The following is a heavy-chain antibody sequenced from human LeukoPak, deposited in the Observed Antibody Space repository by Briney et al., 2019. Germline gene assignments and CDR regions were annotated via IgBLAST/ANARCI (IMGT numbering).Heavy chain of an antibody. V-gene: IGHV3-30*02. D-gene: IGHD3-22*01. CDR1: GFTFSSYG. CDR3: ARSKSYDSSGYYFDY. Sequence: PGGSLRVSCAASGFTFSSYGMHWVRQAPGKGLEWVAFIRWDGIIKYYADSVKGRFTISRDTSKNTLYPQMNSLRAEDTAVYYCARSKSYDSSGYYFDYWGQGTLVTVSS. J-gene: IGHJ4*02. CDR2: IRWDGIIK.